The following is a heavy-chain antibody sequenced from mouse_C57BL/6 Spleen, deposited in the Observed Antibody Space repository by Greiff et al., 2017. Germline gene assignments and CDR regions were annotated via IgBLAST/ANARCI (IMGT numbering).Heavy chain of an antibody. Sequence: VQLQQSGAELVKPGASVKISCNASGYAFSSYWINWVKQRPGKGLEWIGQILPGDGNTNYNGKFKGKATFTADKSSSTAYMQLSSLTSEDSAVYFCARYDGDFAYWGQGTLVTVSA. CDR1: GYAFSSYW. V-gene: IGHV1-80*01. D-gene: IGHD2-3*01. J-gene: IGHJ3*01. CDR2: ILPGDGNT. CDR3: ARYDGDFAY.